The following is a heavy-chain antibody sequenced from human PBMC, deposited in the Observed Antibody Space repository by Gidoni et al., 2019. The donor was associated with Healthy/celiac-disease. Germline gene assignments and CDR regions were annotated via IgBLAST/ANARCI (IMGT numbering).Heavy chain of an antibody. J-gene: IGHJ6*02. CDR3: AKDRGDYAFDYYYYGMDV. V-gene: IGHV3-23*01. D-gene: IGHD4-17*01. Sequence: EVQLLESGGGLVQPGGSLRLSCAASGFTFSSYARSWVRQAPGKGLEWVSAISGSGGSTYYADSVKGRFTISRDNSKNTLYLQMNSLRAEDTAVYYCAKDRGDYAFDYYYYGMDVWGQGTTVTVSS. CDR1: GFTFSSYA. CDR2: ISGSGGST.